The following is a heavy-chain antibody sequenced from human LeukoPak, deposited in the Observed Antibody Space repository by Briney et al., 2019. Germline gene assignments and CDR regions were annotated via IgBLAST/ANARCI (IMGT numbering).Heavy chain of an antibody. CDR1: GGSISSSNW. CDR2: IYHSGST. CDR3: ASSQGVYSSGRFDY. D-gene: IGHD6-19*01. V-gene: IGHV4-4*02. J-gene: IGHJ4*02. Sequence: SETLSLTCAVSGGSISSSNWWSWVRQPPGKGLEWIGEIYHSGSTNYNPSLKSRVTISVDRSKNQFSLKLNSVTAADTAVYFCASSQGVYSSGRFDYWGQGTLVTVSS.